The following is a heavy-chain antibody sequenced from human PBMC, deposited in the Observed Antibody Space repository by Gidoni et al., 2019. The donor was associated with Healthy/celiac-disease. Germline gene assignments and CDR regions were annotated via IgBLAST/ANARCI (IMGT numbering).Heavy chain of an antibody. CDR3: ARLPPATVAAFDI. Sequence: QLQLQESGPGLVKPSETLSLTCTVAGGSISSSRYYWGWIRQPPGKGLGWLGSIYYSGSTYYIPSLTTPVPLSVDTSPYQFSLPLTSFPAADTAVSPCARLPPATVAAFDIWGQGTMVTVSS. CDR2: IYYSGST. CDR1: GGSISSSRYY. J-gene: IGHJ3*02. D-gene: IGHD6-25*01. V-gene: IGHV4-39*01.